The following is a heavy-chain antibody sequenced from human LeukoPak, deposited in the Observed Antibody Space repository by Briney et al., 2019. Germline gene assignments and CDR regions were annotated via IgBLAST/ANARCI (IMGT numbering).Heavy chain of an antibody. V-gene: IGHV3-23*01. CDR1: GFTFSSYA. J-gene: IGHJ4*02. Sequence: PGGSLRLSCAASGFTFSSYAMSWVRQAPGKGLEWVSAISGSGGSTYYADSVKGRFTISRDNSKNTLYLQMNSLRAEDTAVYYCAKELPSSSFFPPYFDYWGQGTLVTVSS. CDR2: ISGSGGST. D-gene: IGHD6-13*01. CDR3: AKELPSSSFFPPYFDY.